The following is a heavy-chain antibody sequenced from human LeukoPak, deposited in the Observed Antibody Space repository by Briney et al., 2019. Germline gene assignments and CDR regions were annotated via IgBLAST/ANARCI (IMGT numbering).Heavy chain of an antibody. V-gene: IGHV3-30*03. Sequence: GGSLRLSCAASGFTFSSYSMHWVRQAPGKGLEWVSDILDNRSNIHYADSVKGRFTISRDNSKITMYLQMNSLRAEDKAVYYCARDLPHYGDCVCGMDVWGQGTTVTVP. CDR1: GFTFSSYS. D-gene: IGHD4-17*01. J-gene: IGHJ6*02. CDR3: ARDLPHYGDCVCGMDV. CDR2: ILDNRSNI.